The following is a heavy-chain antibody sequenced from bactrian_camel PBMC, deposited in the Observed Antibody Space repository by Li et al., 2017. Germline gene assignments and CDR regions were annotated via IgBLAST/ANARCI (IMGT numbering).Heavy chain of an antibody. D-gene: IGHD3*01. J-gene: IGHJ4*01. CDR1: GDTTLC. CDR2: IYIASSTT. Sequence: HVQLVESGGGSVQPGGSLRLSCAASGDTTLCMGWVRQAPGKEREPVATIYIASSTTDYHDSVKGRFTISQEYATNTLYLQMSSLKPEDTAIYYCAPDAGQSRCSAGFCYCAWGEGTQVTVS. CDR3: APDAGQSRCSAGFCYCA. V-gene: IGHV3-2*01.